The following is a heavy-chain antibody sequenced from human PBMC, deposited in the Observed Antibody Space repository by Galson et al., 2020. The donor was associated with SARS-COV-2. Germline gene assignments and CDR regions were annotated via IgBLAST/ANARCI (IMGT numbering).Heavy chain of an antibody. D-gene: IGHD3-9*01. CDR2: ISARGDAT. V-gene: IGHV3-23*01. CDR3: AKDYDVLTGPI. Sequence: GGSLSLSCAVSELAFSTYALSWFRQAPGRGLEWVSAISARGDATYYADSVKGRFTISRDNSKNTLYLHMNSLSAEDTAVYYCAKDYDVLTGPIWGQGTLVTVSS. CDR1: ELAFSTYA. J-gene: IGHJ4*02.